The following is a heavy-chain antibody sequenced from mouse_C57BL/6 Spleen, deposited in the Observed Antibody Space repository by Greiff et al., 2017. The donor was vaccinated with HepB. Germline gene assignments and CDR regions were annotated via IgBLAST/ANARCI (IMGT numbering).Heavy chain of an antibody. V-gene: IGHV14-2*01. CDR3: ATSTGRGVYYYAMDY. CDR2: IDPEDGET. Sequence: VQLKQSGAELVKPGASVKLSCTASGFNIKDYYMHWVKQRTEQGLEWIGRIDPEDGETKYAPKFQGKATITADTSSNTAYLQLSSLTSEDTAVYYCATSTGRGVYYYAMDYWGQGTSVTVSS. J-gene: IGHJ4*01. CDR1: GFNIKDYY. D-gene: IGHD1-1*01.